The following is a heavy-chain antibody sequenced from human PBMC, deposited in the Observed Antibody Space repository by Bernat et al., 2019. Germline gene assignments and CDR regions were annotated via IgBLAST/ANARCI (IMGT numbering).Heavy chain of an antibody. CDR3: ARVTGNIAFDI. V-gene: IGHV3-53*02. Sequence: EVQLVETGGGLIQPGGSLRLSCPAPGFTVSSNYMSWVRQAPGKGLEWVSVIYSGGSTYYADSVKGRFTISRDNSKNTLYLQMNSLRAEDTAVYYCARVTGNIAFDIWGQGTMVTVSS. CDR1: GFTVSSNY. CDR2: IYSGGST. D-gene: IGHD3-9*01. J-gene: IGHJ3*02.